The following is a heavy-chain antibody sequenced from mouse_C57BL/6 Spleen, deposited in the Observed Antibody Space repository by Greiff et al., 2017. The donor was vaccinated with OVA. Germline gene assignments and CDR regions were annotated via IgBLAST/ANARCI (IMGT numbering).Heavy chain of an antibody. CDR3: ARGGYYAYYFDY. CDR2: IYPSDSET. J-gene: IGHJ2*01. D-gene: IGHD2-3*01. V-gene: IGHV1-61*01. Sequence: QVQLQQPGAELVRPGSSVKLSCKASGYTFTSYWMDWVKQRPGQGLEWIGNIYPSDSETHYNQKFKDKATLTVDKSSSTAYMQLSSLTSEDSAVYYCARGGYYAYYFDYWGQGTTLTVS. CDR1: GYTFTSYW.